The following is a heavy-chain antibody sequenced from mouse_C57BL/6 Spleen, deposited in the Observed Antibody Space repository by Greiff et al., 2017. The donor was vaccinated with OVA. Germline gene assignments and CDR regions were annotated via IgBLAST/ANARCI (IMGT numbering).Heavy chain of an antibody. CDR2: IYPGSGST. CDR3: ARGYFDY. CDR1: GYTFTSYW. J-gene: IGHJ2*01. Sequence: QVQLQQPGAELVKPGASVKMSCKASGYTFTSYWITWVKQRPGQGLEWIGDIYPGSGSTNYNEKFKSKATLTVDTSASTAYMQLSSLKSEDSSVSYWARGYFDYWGQGTTLTVSS. V-gene: IGHV1-55*01.